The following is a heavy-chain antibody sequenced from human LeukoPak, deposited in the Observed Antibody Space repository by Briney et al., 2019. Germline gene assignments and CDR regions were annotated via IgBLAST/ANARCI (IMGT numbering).Heavy chain of an antibody. CDR3: ARELEVYCSGGSCYLGEYYYYGMDV. V-gene: IGHV6-1*01. CDR2: TYYRSKWYN. J-gene: IGHJ6*02. CDR1: GDSVSSNSAA. D-gene: IGHD2-15*01. Sequence: SQTLSLTCAISGDSVSSNSAAWNWIRQSLSRGLEWLGRTYYRSKWYNDYAVSVKSRITINPDTSKNQFSLQLNSVTPEDTAVYYCARELEVYCSGGSCYLGEYYYYGMDVWGQGTTVTVSS.